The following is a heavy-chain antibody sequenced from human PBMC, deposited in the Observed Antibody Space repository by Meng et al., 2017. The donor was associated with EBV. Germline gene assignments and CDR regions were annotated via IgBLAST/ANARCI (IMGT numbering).Heavy chain of an antibody. CDR1: GGPFRYYA. CDR3: ASESGRGYTPDY. CDR2: FLPRLGAP. V-gene: IGHV1-69*01. J-gene: IGHJ4*02. D-gene: IGHD3-10*01. Sequence: QVGQSAGGVNKPGWSVKVSCKTSGGPFRYYAISWVRQAPGQGLEWLGGFLPRLGAPNYAQKFHGRVKITADESTSTHYMDLSSLRSEDTAIYYCASESGRGYTPDYWGQGTLVTVSS.